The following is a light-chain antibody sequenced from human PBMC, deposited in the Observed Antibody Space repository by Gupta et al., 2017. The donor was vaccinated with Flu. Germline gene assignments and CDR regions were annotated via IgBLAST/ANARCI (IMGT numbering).Light chain of an antibody. Sequence: KVTITCSGGRSNIGINSVSWCQQLTGTAPKLLIYEDNRRPSGIPERFSDSKSGTSATLGIAGLQAVDEADYYCGTCDSGLNAGLFGGGTNLTVL. CDR1: RSNIGINS. V-gene: IGLV1-51*02. CDR3: GTCDSGLNAGL. J-gene: IGLJ3*02. CDR2: EDN.